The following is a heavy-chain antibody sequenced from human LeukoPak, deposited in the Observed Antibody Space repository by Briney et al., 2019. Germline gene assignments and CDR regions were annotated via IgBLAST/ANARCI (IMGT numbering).Heavy chain of an antibody. CDR1: GYTFTSYD. J-gene: IGHJ6*03. V-gene: IGHV1-8*03. CDR2: MNPNSGNT. CDR3: ARELMLGDLGQLPGYYYYYMDV. Sequence: GASVKVSCKASGYTFTSYDINWVRQATGQGLEWMGWMNPNSGNTGYAQKFQGRVTITRNTSISTAYMELSSLRSEDTAVYYCARELMLGDLGQLPGYYYYYMDVWGKGTTVTVSS. D-gene: IGHD3-16*01.